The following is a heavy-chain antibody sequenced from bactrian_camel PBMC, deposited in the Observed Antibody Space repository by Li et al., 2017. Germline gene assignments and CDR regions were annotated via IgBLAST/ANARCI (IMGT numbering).Heavy chain of an antibody. V-gene: IGHV3S54*01. Sequence: QPVYYRRGSAQSAGPLRLSCAASGYMSRATCMAWYRQAPGKEREGVATIYTGGTTTLYSDSVKGRFTISRDSAKRTLYLQMSSLSPDDTAMYYCAAGGPARYWKCMASGRTGGDFDYWGQGTQVTVS. D-gene: IGHD1*01. J-gene: IGHJ6*01. CDR1: GYMSRATC. CDR2: IYTGGTTT. CDR3: AAGGPARYWKCMASGRTGGDFDY.